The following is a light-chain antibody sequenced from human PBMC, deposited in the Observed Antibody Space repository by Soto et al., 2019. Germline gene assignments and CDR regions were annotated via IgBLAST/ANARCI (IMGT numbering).Light chain of an antibody. V-gene: IGLV2-14*01. CDR1: SSDVGAYNY. CDR3: TSYTSISTYV. Sequence: QSALTQPASVSGPPGQSITISCTRTSSDVGAYNYVSWYQHHPGKAPRLVIYDVTNRPSGISDRFSGSMSGNTASLTISGLLAEDEADYYCTSYTSISTYVFGTGTKLTVL. J-gene: IGLJ1*01. CDR2: DVT.